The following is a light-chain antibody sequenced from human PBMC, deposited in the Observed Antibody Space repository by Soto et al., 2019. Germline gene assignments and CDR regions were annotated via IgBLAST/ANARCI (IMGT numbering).Light chain of an antibody. V-gene: IGKV2-29*03. CDR1: QSLLHSDGKTY. CDR2: EVS. J-gene: IGKJ1*01. CDR3: MQAIDIPWT. Sequence: ILMTQTPLSLSIIPGQTASISCKSSQSLLHSDGKTYFYWYVQKAGQAPQPLIYEVSNRFSGVPERFSGSGSRTDFTLKISWVEADDVGIYYCMQAIDIPWTFGQGTKVEIK.